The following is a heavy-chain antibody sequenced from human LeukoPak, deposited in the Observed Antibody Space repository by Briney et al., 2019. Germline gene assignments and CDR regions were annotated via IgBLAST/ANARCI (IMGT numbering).Heavy chain of an antibody. V-gene: IGHV3-23*01. D-gene: IGHD2-2*01. CDR3: ANEGLPAAISSWFDP. CDR1: GFTFSGYA. Sequence: PGGSLRLSCAASGFTFSGYAMSWVRQAPGKGLEWVSAISGSGGSTYYADSVKGRFTISRDNSKNTLYLQMNSLRAEDTAVYYCANEGLPAAISSWFDPWGQGTLVTVSS. CDR2: ISGSGGST. J-gene: IGHJ5*02.